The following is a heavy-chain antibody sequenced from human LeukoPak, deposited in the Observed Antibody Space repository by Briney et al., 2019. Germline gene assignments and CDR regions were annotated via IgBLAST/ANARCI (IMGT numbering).Heavy chain of an antibody. V-gene: IGHV4-34*01. Sequence: SETLSLTCAVYGGSFSGYYWSWIRQPPGKGLEWIGEINHSGSTNYNPSLKSRVTISVDMSKNQFSLKLSSVTAADTAVYYCARGDAIAAAGTGGYYYYGMDVWGQGTTVTVSS. J-gene: IGHJ6*02. CDR2: INHSGST. CDR3: ARGDAIAAAGTGGYYYYGMDV. CDR1: GGSFSGYY. D-gene: IGHD6-13*01.